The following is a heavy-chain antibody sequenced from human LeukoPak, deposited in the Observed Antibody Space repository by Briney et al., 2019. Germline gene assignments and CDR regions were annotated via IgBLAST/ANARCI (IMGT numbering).Heavy chain of an antibody. Sequence: EASVKVSCKASGYTFTSYYMHWVRQAPGQGLEWMGIINPSGGSTSYAQKFQGRVTMTRDTSTSTVYMELSSLRSEDTAVYYCARMYYYDSSGYGGFDYWGQGTLVTVSS. CDR2: INPSGGST. V-gene: IGHV1-46*01. CDR3: ARMYYYDSSGYGGFDY. D-gene: IGHD3-22*01. CDR1: GYTFTSYY. J-gene: IGHJ4*02.